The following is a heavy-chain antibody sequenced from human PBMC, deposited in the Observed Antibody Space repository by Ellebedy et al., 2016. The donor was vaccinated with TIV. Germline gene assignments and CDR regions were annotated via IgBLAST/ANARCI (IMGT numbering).Heavy chain of an antibody. V-gene: IGHV3-23*01. CDR2: ISGSGGST. J-gene: IGHJ4*02. Sequence: GGSLRLXCAASGFTFSSYAMSWVRQAPGKGLEWVSAISGSGGSTYYADSVKGRFTISRDNSKNTLYLQMNSLRAEDTAVYYCAKVQLWFGEFDYWGQGTLVTVSS. CDR1: GFTFSSYA. D-gene: IGHD3-10*01. CDR3: AKVQLWFGEFDY.